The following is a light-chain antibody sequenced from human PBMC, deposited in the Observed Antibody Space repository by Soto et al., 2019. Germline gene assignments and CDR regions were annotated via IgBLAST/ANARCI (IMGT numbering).Light chain of an antibody. J-gene: IGLJ1*01. CDR1: SSDVGGYNY. CDR2: HVS. V-gene: IGLV2-14*01. CDR3: SSYTSTSTYV. Sequence: QSALTQPASVSGSPGQSIAISCTGTSSDVGGYNYVSWYQQYPGKAPKLVIYHVSNRPSGVSNRFSGSKSGNSASLTISGRQSEDEADYYCSSYTSTSTYVFGTGTKVTVL.